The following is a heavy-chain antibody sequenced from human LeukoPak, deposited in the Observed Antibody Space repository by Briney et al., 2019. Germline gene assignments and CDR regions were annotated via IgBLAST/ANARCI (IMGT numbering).Heavy chain of an antibody. CDR1: GFTFSKSW. V-gene: IGHV3-7*02. Sequence: GGSLRLSCAASGFTFSKSWMTWVRQAPGIGLEWVANIRQDGSEKYYVDSVKGRFTISRDNAKKSLYLQMNSLRAEDTAVYYCARPLSGTTDFDYWGQGTLVTVSS. D-gene: IGHD1-20*01. CDR3: ARPLSGTTDFDY. J-gene: IGHJ4*02. CDR2: IRQDGSEK.